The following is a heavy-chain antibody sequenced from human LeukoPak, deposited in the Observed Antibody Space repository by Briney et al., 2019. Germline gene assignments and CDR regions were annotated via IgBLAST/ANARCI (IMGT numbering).Heavy chain of an antibody. Sequence: GGSLRLSCTSSGFTFSDHHMSWIRQAPGKGLEWVSKICLRGTTIEYAESVKGRFTISRDDAKNSLYLQMSGLRAEDTAIYYCARDHVVPGLVFDHWGQGTLVSVS. V-gene: IGHV3-11*04. CDR3: ARDHVVPGLVFDH. CDR1: GFTFSDHH. D-gene: IGHD2-21*01. J-gene: IGHJ4*02. CDR2: ICLRGTTI.